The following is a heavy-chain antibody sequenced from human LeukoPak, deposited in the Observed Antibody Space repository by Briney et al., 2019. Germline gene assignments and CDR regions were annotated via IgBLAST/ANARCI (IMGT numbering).Heavy chain of an antibody. Sequence: PGGSLRLSCAASGFTFSSYAMSWVRQAPGKGLEWVSAISGSGGSTYYADSVKGRFTISRDNSKSTLYLQMNSLRAEDTAVYYCAKDLGGSDLFDYWGQGTLVTVSS. CDR3: AKDLGGSDLFDY. CDR2: ISGSGGST. CDR1: GFTFSSYA. J-gene: IGHJ4*02. D-gene: IGHD1-26*01. V-gene: IGHV3-23*01.